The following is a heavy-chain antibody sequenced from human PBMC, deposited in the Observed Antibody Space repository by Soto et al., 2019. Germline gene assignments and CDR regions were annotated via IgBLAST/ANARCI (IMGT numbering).Heavy chain of an antibody. V-gene: IGHV4-59*01. Sequence: SETLSLTCTVSGGSISSYYWSWIRQPPGKGLEWIGYIYYSGSTNYNPSLKSRVTISVDTSKNQFSLKLSSVTAADTAVYYCARGLYYYGSGSSFYYYYGMDVWGQGTTVTVSS. CDR3: ARGLYYYGSGSSFYYYYGMDV. CDR1: GGSISSYY. D-gene: IGHD3-10*01. J-gene: IGHJ6*02. CDR2: IYYSGST.